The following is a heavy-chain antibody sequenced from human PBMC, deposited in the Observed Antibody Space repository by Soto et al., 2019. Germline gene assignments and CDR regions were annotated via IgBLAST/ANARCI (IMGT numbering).Heavy chain of an antibody. CDR1: GGSISSGDYY. V-gene: IGHV4-30-4*01. Sequence: QVQLQESGPGLVKPSQTLSLTCTVSGGSISSGDYYWSWIRQPPGKGLEWIGYIYYSGSTYYNPSLKSQVTITVDPSKNQSALKLSSGTAADTAVYYCARPNFMPTGGGADYWGQGTLVTVSS. J-gene: IGHJ4*02. CDR3: ARPNFMPTGGGADY. CDR2: IYYSGST. D-gene: IGHD4-17*01.